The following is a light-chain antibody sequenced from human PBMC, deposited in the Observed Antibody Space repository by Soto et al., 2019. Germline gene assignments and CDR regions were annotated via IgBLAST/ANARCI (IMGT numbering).Light chain of an antibody. CDR2: GAS. J-gene: IGKJ3*01. CDR3: QQYGRSPFT. CDR1: QSVSSSY. V-gene: IGKV3-20*01. Sequence: EIVLTQSPGTLSWSPGERATLSCRASQSVSSSYLAWCQQKPGQAPRLLIYGASSRATGIPGRFSGSGSGTDFTLTISSLEPEDFAVYYCQQYGRSPFTFGPGTKVAI.